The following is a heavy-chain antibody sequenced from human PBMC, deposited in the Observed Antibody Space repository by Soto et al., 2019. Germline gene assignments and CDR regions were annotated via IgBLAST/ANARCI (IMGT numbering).Heavy chain of an antibody. CDR2: ISYDGSNK. CDR3: EKVGVVNALDV. J-gene: IGHJ6*02. Sequence: QAQLVESGGGVVQPGRSLRLSCAASGFTFSSYGMHWVRQAPGKGLEWVAVISYDGSNKYYADSVKGRFTISSDKSKNTLYLQMNSLRAEDTAVYYCEKVGVVNALDVWGQGTTVTVFS. D-gene: IGHD2-21*01. V-gene: IGHV3-30*18. CDR1: GFTFSSYG.